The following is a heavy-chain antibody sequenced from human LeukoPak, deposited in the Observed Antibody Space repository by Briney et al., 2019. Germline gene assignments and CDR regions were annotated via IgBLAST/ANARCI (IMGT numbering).Heavy chain of an antibody. CDR3: ARRVVAAARNWFDP. J-gene: IGHJ5*02. V-gene: IGHV4-34*01. D-gene: IGHD6-25*01. CDR1: GGSFSGYY. CDR2: INHSGST. Sequence: SETLSLTCAVYGGSFSGYYCSWIRRPPGKGLEWIGEINHSGSTNYNPSLKSRVTISVDTSKNQFSLKLSSVTAADTAVYYCARRVVAAARNWFDPWGQGTLVTVSS.